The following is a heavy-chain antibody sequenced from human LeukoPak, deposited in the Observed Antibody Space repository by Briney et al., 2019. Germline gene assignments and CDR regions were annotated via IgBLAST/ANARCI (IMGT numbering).Heavy chain of an antibody. Sequence: GGSLRLSCAASGFTVSSNYMSWVRQAPGKGLEWVSVIYSGGSTYYADSVKGRFTISRDDSKNTLYLQMNSLRAEDTAVYYCVRYCSSTSCVYYYGMDVWGKGTTVTVSS. CDR2: IYSGGST. CDR3: VRYCSSTSCVYYYGMDV. D-gene: IGHD2-2*01. V-gene: IGHV3-53*01. J-gene: IGHJ6*04. CDR1: GFTVSSNY.